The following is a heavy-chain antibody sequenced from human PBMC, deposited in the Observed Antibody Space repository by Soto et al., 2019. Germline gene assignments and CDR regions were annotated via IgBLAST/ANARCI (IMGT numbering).Heavy chain of an antibody. CDR3: ARDWVQYYDILTGYYKGISYYFDY. CDR2: INGDGSST. Sequence: GGSLRLSCAASGFTFSSDWMHWVRQAPGKGLVWVSRINGDGSSTNYADSVKGRFTISRDNAKNTLFLQMNSLRAEDTALYYCARDWVQYYDILTGYYKGISYYFDYWGQGTLVTVSS. CDR1: GFTFSSDW. J-gene: IGHJ4*02. V-gene: IGHV3-74*01. D-gene: IGHD3-9*01.